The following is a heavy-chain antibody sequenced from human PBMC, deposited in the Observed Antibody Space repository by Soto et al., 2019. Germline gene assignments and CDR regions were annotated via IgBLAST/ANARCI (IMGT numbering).Heavy chain of an antibody. CDR2: ISAYNGNT. Sequence: GASVKVSCKASGYTFTSYGISWVRQAPGQGLEWMGWISAYNGNTNYAQKLQGRVTMTTDTSTSTAYMELRSLRSDDTAVYYCARNYDFWSGPKAQYYYYGMDVWGQGTTVTVSS. CDR3: ARNYDFWSGPKAQYYYYGMDV. CDR1: GYTFTSYG. V-gene: IGHV1-18*01. D-gene: IGHD3-3*01. J-gene: IGHJ6*02.